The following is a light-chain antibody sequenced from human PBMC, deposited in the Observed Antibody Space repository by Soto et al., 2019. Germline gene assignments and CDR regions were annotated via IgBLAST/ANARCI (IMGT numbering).Light chain of an antibody. CDR1: QSVDTW. CDR2: RAS. J-gene: IGKJ1*01. V-gene: IGKV1-5*03. Sequence: DIQMTQSPSTLSASIGDTVTITCRTSQSVDTWLAWYQHKAGKAPTLLIYRASSLATGVPSRFSGSGSGTAFSLTITSLQPDDFATYYRQPYNDYSRVFGQGTQVEIK. CDR3: QPYNDYSRV.